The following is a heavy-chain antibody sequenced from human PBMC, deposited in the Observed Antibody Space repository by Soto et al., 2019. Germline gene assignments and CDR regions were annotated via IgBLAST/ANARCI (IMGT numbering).Heavy chain of an antibody. Sequence: EVQLLESGGGLVQPGGSLRLSCAASGSTFSSYAMSWVRQAPGKGLEWVSGISVSGAGTYYADAVKGRFTISRDNSKNTLYLEMNSLRDEDTAVYYCATLVGATYDYYGMDVWGQGTTVTVSS. CDR3: ATLVGATYDYYGMDV. CDR1: GSTFSSYA. J-gene: IGHJ6*02. D-gene: IGHD1-26*01. V-gene: IGHV3-23*01. CDR2: ISVSGAGT.